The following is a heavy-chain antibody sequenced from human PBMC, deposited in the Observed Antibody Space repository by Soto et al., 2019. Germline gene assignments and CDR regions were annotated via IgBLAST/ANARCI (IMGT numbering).Heavy chain of an antibody. CDR2: ISGSGGST. D-gene: IGHD3-22*01. CDR3: AKDCSYNYDSSGLARPNYYGMDV. Sequence: PGGSLRLSCAASGFTFSSYAMSWVRQAPGKGLEWVSAISGSGGSTYYADSVKGRFTISRDNSKNTLYLQMNSLRAEDTAVYYCAKDCSYNYDSSGLARPNYYGMDVWGQGTTVTVSS. J-gene: IGHJ6*02. V-gene: IGHV3-23*01. CDR1: GFTFSSYA.